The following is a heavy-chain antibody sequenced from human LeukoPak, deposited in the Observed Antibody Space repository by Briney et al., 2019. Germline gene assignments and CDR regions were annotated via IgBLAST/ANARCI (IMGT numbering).Heavy chain of an antibody. V-gene: IGHV3-30-3*01. CDR1: GFTFSSYA. CDR2: IAYDGSNK. Sequence: GRSLRLSCAASGFTFSSYAMHWVRQAPGKGLEWVAVIAYDGSNKYYADSVKGRFTISRDNSKNTLYLQMNSLRAEDTAVYYCARDFRMQLWQPYYYYGMDVWGQGTTVTVSS. J-gene: IGHJ6*02. CDR3: ARDFRMQLWQPYYYYGMDV. D-gene: IGHD5-18*01.